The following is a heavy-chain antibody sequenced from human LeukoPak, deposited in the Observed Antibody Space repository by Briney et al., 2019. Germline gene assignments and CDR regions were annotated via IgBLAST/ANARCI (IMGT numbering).Heavy chain of an antibody. CDR1: GGSISSSSYY. CDR2: IYYSGST. CDR3: ARLNPSADDAFDI. V-gene: IGHV4-39*01. D-gene: IGHD1-14*01. Sequence: SETLSLTCTVSGGSISSSSYYWGWIRQPPGKGLEWIGSIYYSGSTYYNPSLKSRVTISVDTSKNQFSLKLSSVTAADTAVYYCARLNPSADDAFDIWGQGTMVTVSS. J-gene: IGHJ3*02.